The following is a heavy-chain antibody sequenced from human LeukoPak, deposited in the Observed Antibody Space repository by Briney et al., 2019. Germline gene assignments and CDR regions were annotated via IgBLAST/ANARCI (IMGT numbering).Heavy chain of an antibody. Sequence: GASVKVSCKASGYTFSTYGLTWGRQAPGPGRGWVGWISAYNGNTDYAQNLQGRVTMSTDTYTSTAYMELRSLRSDDTAVYYCARGLPQGVVAISRGFLDYWGQGTLVIVSS. CDR3: ARGLPQGVVAISRGFLDY. J-gene: IGHJ4*02. CDR2: ISAYNGNT. V-gene: IGHV1-18*01. D-gene: IGHD3-22*01. CDR1: GYTFSTYG.